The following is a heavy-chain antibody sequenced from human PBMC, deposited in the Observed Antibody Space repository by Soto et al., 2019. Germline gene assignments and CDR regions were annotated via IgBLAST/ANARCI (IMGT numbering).Heavy chain of an antibody. CDR2: INAGNGNT. CDR1: GYTFTSYA. Sequence: ASVKVSCKASGYTFTSYAMHWVRQAPGQRLEWMGWINAGNGNTKYSQKFQGRVTITRDTSASTAYMELSGLRSEDTAVYYCARAHYDILTGYSLNWLDPWGQGTLVTVSS. CDR3: ARAHYDILTGYSLNWLDP. V-gene: IGHV1-3*01. D-gene: IGHD3-9*01. J-gene: IGHJ5*02.